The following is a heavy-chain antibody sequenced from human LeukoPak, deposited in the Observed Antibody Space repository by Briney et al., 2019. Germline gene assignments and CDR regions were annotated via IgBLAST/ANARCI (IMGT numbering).Heavy chain of an antibody. CDR3: AKGISADGYNFERGADY. J-gene: IGHJ4*02. Sequence: GGSLRLSCAASGFTFSDYYMSWIRQAPGKGLEWVSCISSSGDTIYYADSVKGRFTISRDNSKNTIFLQMNSLRVEDTAVYYCAKGISADGYNFERGADYWGQGAQVIVSS. V-gene: IGHV3-11*01. CDR2: ISSSGDTI. CDR1: GFTFSDYY. D-gene: IGHD5-24*01.